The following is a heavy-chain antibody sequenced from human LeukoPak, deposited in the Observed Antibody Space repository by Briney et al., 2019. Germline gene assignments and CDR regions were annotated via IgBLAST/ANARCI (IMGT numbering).Heavy chain of an antibody. J-gene: IGHJ4*02. V-gene: IGHV4-30-4*08. D-gene: IGHD3-16*02. CDR3: ARAGRDYVWGSYRLNYFDY. CDR2: IYYSGST. CDR1: GGSISSGDYY. Sequence: SETPSLTCTVSGGSISSGDYYWSWIRQPPGKGLEWIGYIYYSGSTYYNPSLKSRVTISVDTSKNQFSLKLSSVTAADTAVYYCARAGRDYVWGSYRLNYFDYWGQGTLVTVSS.